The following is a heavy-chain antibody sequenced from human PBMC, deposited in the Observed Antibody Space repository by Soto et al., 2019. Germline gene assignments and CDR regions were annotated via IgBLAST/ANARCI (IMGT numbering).Heavy chain of an antibody. D-gene: IGHD3-10*01. CDR3: ARDLLGDYGSGSYYNDRLGYGMDV. CDR2: INPSGGST. J-gene: IGHJ6*02. CDR1: GYTFTSYY. Sequence: ASVKFSCKASGYTFTSYYMHWVRQAPGQGLEWMGIINPSGGSTSYAQKFQGRVTMTRDTSTSTVYMELSSLRSEDTAVYYCARDLLGDYGSGSYYNDRLGYGMDVWGQGTTVTVSS. V-gene: IGHV1-46*01.